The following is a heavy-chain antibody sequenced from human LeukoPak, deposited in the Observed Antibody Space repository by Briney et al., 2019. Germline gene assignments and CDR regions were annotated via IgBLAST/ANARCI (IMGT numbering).Heavy chain of an antibody. CDR2: ISGSGGST. CDR1: GSTFSSYG. J-gene: IGHJ4*02. V-gene: IGHV3-23*01. Sequence: GGSLRLSCAASGSTFSSYGMSWVRQAPGKGLEWVSAISGSGGSTYYADSVKGRFTISRDNSKNTLYLQMNSLRVEDTAVYYCAKGARGYFDYWGQGTLVTVSA. D-gene: IGHD3-10*01. CDR3: AKGARGYFDY.